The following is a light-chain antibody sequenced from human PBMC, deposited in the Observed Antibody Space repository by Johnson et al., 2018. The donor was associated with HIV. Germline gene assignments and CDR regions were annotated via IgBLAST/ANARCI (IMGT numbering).Light chain of an antibody. CDR3: ATWDSGRNSEGI. V-gene: IGLV1-51*02. CDR1: SSNIGNNF. J-gene: IGLJ1*01. CDR2: ANN. Sequence: QSVLTQPPSVSAAPGQKVTISCSGSSSNIGNNFVSWYQQLPGTAPKLLIYANNKRPSGIPDRFSGSRSGTSATLGISGLQTGDEADYYCATWDSGRNSEGIFGTGTKVTVL.